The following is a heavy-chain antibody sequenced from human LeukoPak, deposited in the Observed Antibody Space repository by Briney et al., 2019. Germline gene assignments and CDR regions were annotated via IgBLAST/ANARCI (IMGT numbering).Heavy chain of an antibody. D-gene: IGHD1-26*01. V-gene: IGHV4-34*01. CDR1: GGSFSGYY. CDR2: INHSGST. Sequence: SETLSLTCAVYGGSFSGYYWSWIRQPPGKGLEWIGEINHSGSTNYNPSLKSRVTISVDTSKNQFSLKLSSVTAADTAVYYCARQEDEGADFDWGQGTLVTVSS. J-gene: IGHJ4*02. CDR3: ARQEDEGADFD.